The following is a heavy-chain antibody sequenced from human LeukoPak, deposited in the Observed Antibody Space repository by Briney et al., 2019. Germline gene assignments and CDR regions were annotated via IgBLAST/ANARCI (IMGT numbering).Heavy chain of an antibody. Sequence: PSEALSLTCTVSGGSILDSTYYWAWIRQPPGKGLEWIATIFYTGNTHYNPSLKSRVTMSVDTVKNQFSLNLNSVTAADTAVYYCARQSSGYYYGWFDPWGQGTLVTVSS. V-gene: IGHV4-39*01. D-gene: IGHD3-22*01. CDR1: GGSILDSTYY. CDR2: IFYTGNT. J-gene: IGHJ5*02. CDR3: ARQSSGYYYGWFDP.